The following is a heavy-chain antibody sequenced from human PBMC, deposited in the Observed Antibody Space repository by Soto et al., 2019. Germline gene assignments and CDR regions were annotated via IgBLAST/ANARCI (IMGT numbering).Heavy chain of an antibody. Sequence: SXTLSLTCTVSGGSISSYYWSWIRQPPGKGLEWIGYIYYSGSTNYNPSLKSRVTISVDTSKNQFSLKLSSVTAADTAVYHGARRYGDYFDFWGQGTLVTVSS. J-gene: IGHJ4*02. D-gene: IGHD4-17*01. CDR2: IYYSGST. CDR3: ARRYGDYFDF. V-gene: IGHV4-59*08. CDR1: GGSISSYY.